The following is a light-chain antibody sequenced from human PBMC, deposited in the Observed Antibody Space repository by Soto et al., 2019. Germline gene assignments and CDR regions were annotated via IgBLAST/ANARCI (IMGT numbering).Light chain of an antibody. CDR2: ENN. Sequence: QSVLTQPPSVSAAPGQKATISCSGSSSNIGNKYVSWYQQLPGTAPKLLIYENNKRPAGIPDRFSGSKSGTSATLGITGFQTGDEADYYCGTWDSSLTGEDVFGTGTKVTVL. CDR3: GTWDSSLTGEDV. J-gene: IGLJ1*01. V-gene: IGLV1-51*02. CDR1: SSNIGNKY.